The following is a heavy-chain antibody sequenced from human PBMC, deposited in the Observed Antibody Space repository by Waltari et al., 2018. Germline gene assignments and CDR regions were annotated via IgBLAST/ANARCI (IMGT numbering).Heavy chain of an antibody. CDR2: ISGRSGRT. Sequence: QVQLQESGPGLVKPSETLSLTCAVSGGSISSSNWWSWIRQPPGKGLEWIGYISGRSGRTDNNPSLKSRVTISTDTSKNQFSLKLSSVTAADTAVYYCARNRYGSSYRYFDIWGPGTPITISS. V-gene: IGHV4-4*02. CDR1: GGSISSSNW. CDR3: ARNRYGSSYRYFDI. J-gene: IGHJ2*01. D-gene: IGHD4-17*01.